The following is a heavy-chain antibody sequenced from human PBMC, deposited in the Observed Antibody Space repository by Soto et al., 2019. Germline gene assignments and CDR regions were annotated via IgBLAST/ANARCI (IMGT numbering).Heavy chain of an antibody. D-gene: IGHD4-17*01. V-gene: IGHV4-30-2*01. Sequence: SETLSLTCAVSGGSISSGGYSWSWIRQPPGKGLEWIGYIYHSGSTYYNPSLKSRVTISVDRSKNQFSLKLSSVTAADTAVYYCARVRIDYGGNWGDAFDIWGQGTMVTVSS. CDR1: GGSISSGGYS. CDR3: ARVRIDYGGNWGDAFDI. J-gene: IGHJ3*02. CDR2: IYHSGST.